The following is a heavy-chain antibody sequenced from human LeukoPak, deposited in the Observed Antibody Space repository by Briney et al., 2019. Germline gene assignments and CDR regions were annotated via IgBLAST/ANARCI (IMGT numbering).Heavy chain of an antibody. CDR2: ISAYNGNT. CDR3: ARGFYDSSGYSPYYYYYYMDV. D-gene: IGHD3-22*01. J-gene: IGHJ6*03. V-gene: IGHV1-18*01. CDR1: GYTFTSYG. Sequence: ASVKVSCKASGYTFTSYGISWVRQAPGQGLEWMGWISAYNGNTNYAQKLQGRVTMTTDTSTSTAYMELRSLRSDDTAVYYCARGFYDSSGYSPYYYYYYMDVWGKGTTVTISS.